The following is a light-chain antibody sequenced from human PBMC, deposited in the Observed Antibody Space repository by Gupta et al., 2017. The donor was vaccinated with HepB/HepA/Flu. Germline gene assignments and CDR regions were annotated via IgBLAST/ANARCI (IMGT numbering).Light chain of an antibody. CDR1: SSDVGAYNY. V-gene: IGLV2-8*01. CDR3: SSYAGSNNWV. Sequence: QSALTQPPSASGSAGQPVTLSCTGTSSDVGAYNYVSWYQQHPGKAPKLMMYEVSKRPSGVPDRFSGSKSGNTASLTVSGLQAEDEADYYCSSYAGSNNWVFGGGTKLTVL. CDR2: EVS. J-gene: IGLJ3*02.